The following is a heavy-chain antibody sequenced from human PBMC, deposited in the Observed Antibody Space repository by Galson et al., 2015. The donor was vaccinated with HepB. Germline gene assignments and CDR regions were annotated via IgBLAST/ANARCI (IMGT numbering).Heavy chain of an antibody. D-gene: IGHD4-17*01. Sequence: ETLSLTCTVSGGSISSYYWSWIRQPPGKGLEWIGYIYYSGSTNYNPSLKSRVTISVDTSKNQFSLKLSSVTAADTAVYYCARDPTVTIEDDAFDIWGQGTMVTVSS. CDR3: ARDPTVTIEDDAFDI. J-gene: IGHJ3*02. V-gene: IGHV4-59*01. CDR1: GGSISSYY. CDR2: IYYSGST.